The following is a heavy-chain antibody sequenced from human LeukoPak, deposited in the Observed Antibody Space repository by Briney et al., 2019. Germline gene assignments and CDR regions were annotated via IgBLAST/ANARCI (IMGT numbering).Heavy chain of an antibody. CDR1: GFTFDDYA. D-gene: IGHD1-26*01. Sequence: GGSLRLSCAASGFTFDDYAMHWVRQAPGKGLEWVSGISWNSGSIGYADSVKGRFTISRDNAKNSLYLQMNSLRAEDTALYYCAKDKGLGEPSIPSGSDYYFDYWGQGTLVTVSS. CDR2: ISWNSGSI. V-gene: IGHV3-9*01. CDR3: AKDKGLGEPSIPSGSDYYFDY. J-gene: IGHJ4*02.